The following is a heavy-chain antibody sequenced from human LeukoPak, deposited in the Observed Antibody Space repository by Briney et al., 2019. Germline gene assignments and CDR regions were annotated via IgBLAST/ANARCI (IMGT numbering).Heavy chain of an antibody. D-gene: IGHD4-4*01. J-gene: IGHJ4*02. CDR3: AKDRGGTTVTTAFRGCYFDY. Sequence: GGSLRLSCAASGFTFSSYAMSWVRQAPGKGLEWVSAISGSGGSTYYADSVKGRFTISRDNSKNTLYLQMNSLRAEDTAVYYCAKDRGGTTVTTAFRGCYFDYWGQGALVTVSS. V-gene: IGHV3-23*01. CDR2: ISGSGGST. CDR1: GFTFSSYA.